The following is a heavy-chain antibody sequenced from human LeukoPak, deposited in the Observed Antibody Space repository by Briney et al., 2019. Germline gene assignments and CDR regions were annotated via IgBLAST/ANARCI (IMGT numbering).Heavy chain of an antibody. V-gene: IGHV1-2*02. CDR2: ITPNSGGT. CDR3: ALGGSGSKDFEH. CDR1: RYTFTGYY. J-gene: IGHJ1*01. Sequence: GASVEVSCKASRYTFTGYYMDWVRQAPGQGLEWMGWITPNSGGTKYAQKFQGRVTMTRDTSITTGYMELSSLKSDDTAVYYCALGGSGSKDFEHWGQGTLVTVSS. D-gene: IGHD3-10*01.